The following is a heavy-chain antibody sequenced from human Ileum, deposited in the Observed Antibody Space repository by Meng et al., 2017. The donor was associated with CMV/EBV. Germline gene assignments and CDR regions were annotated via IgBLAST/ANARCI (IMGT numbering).Heavy chain of an antibody. Sequence: GESLKISCVASGFTFSSYAMSWVRQAPGKGLEWVSTITGSGGNTYYADSVKGRFTISRDNSKNTLYLQMNSLRAEDTAVYFCAGKYGGRYYFDSWGQGTLVTVSS. CDR1: GFTFSSYA. CDR2: ITGSGGNT. CDR3: AGKYGGRYYFDS. D-gene: IGHD3-10*01. J-gene: IGHJ4*02. V-gene: IGHV3-23*01.